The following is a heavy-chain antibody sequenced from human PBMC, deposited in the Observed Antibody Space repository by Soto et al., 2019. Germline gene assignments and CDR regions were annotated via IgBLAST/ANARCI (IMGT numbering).Heavy chain of an antibody. CDR1: GFSLKTNGVG. J-gene: IGHJ4*02. CDR2: IYWDDDK. CDR3: ARRRARNDIAAFDY. V-gene: IGHV2-5*02. D-gene: IGHD6-25*01. Sequence: QITLQESGPTLVKPTQTLTLTCTISGFSLKTNGVGVGWIRQPPGKALEWLAIIYWDDDKRYSPSLKSRLTITKDTSKNQVVLTMTNMDPVDTATFYCARRRARNDIAAFDYWGQGTLVTVSS.